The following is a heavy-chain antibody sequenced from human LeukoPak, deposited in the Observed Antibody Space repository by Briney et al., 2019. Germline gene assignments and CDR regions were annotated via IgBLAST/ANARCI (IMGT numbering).Heavy chain of an antibody. CDR3: ARYLRGSSSSCFDY. J-gene: IGHJ4*02. Sequence: SETLSLTCAVYGGSFSAYYWSWIRQPPGKGLEWIGEINHSRENNYNTSLKSRVTISIDTSKNQFSLELSSVTAADTAVYYCARYLRGSSSSCFDYWGPGTLVTVSS. CDR2: INHSREN. D-gene: IGHD6-13*01. CDR1: GGSFSAYY. V-gene: IGHV4-34*01.